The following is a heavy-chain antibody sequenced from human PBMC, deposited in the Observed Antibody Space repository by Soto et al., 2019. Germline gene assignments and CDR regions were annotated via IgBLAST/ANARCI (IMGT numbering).Heavy chain of an antibody. J-gene: IGHJ6*03. D-gene: IGHD3-10*01. Sequence: SETLSLTCTVSGGSISSYYWSWIRQPPGKGLEWIGYIYYSGSTNYNPSLKSRVTISVDTSKNQFSLKLSSVTAADTAVYYCARRINYYGSGSYYYYYMDVWGKGTTVTVSS. CDR1: GGSISSYY. V-gene: IGHV4-59*08. CDR2: IYYSGST. CDR3: ARRINYYGSGSYYYYYMDV.